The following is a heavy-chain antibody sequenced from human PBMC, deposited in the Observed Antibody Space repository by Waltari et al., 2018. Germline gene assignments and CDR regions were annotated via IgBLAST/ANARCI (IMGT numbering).Heavy chain of an antibody. CDR1: GYTFTSYD. CDR3: ARGNKYCSGGSCYYDY. Sequence: QVQLVQSGAEVKKPGASVKVSCKASGYTFTSYDINWVRQATGQGLEGMGWMNPNSGTTGSAQKFQGRVTITRNTTISTAYMELSSLRSEDTAVYYCARGNKYCSGGSCYYDYWGQGTLVTVSS. J-gene: IGHJ4*02. D-gene: IGHD2-15*01. CDR2: MNPNSGTT. V-gene: IGHV1-8*03.